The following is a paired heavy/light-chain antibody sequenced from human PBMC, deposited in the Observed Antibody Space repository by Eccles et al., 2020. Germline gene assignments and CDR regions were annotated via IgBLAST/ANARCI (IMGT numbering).Light chain of an antibody. J-gene: IGKJ4*01. Sequence: DIQMTQSPSSLSASVGDRITITCQASQDISNFLNWYQQKPGKAPKVLIYDASNLEAGVPSRFSGSGSGTHFTFTISSLQPEDVATYYCQQYDNFPPLTFGGGTRVQIK. CDR1: QDISNF. CDR2: DAS. V-gene: IGKV1-33*01. CDR3: QQYDNFPPLT.
Heavy chain of an antibody. V-gene: IGHV3-48*04. CDR1: GFTFSSFS. CDR2: ITSGSSPI. D-gene: IGHD6-19*01. CDR3: ARGLTGY. J-gene: IGHJ4*02. Sequence: EVQLVESGGGLVQPGGSLRLSCAASGFTFSSFSMNWFRQAPGKGLEWVSYITSGSSPIYYAHSVKGRFTISRDNAKNSLYLQMNSLRAEDTAVYYCARGLTGYWGQGTLVTVSS.